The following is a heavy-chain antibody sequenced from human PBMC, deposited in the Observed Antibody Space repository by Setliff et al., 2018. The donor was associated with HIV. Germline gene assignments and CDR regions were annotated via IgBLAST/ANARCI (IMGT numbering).Heavy chain of an antibody. D-gene: IGHD2-15*01. V-gene: IGHV4-61*02. J-gene: IGHJ4*02. CDR1: GGAISSGSYY. CDR2: IYTSGST. Sequence: SETLSLTCTVSGGAISSGSYYWSWIRQPAGKGLEWIGRIYTSGSTNYNPSLKSRVTISVDTSKNQFSLKLSSVTAADTAVYYCAREVAVLDYWGQGTLVTVSS. CDR3: AREVAVLDY.